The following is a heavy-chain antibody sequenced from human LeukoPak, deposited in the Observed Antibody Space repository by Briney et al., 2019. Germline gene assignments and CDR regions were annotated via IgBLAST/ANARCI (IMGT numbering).Heavy chain of an antibody. CDR2: INQDGSEK. CDR1: GFTFSSYW. D-gene: IGHD6-19*01. V-gene: IGHV3-7*01. J-gene: IGHJ4*02. Sequence: GGSLRLSCAGYGFTFSSYWMSWVRQAPGKGLEWVANINQDGSEKYYVDSVKGRFTISRDNAKNSLYLQMSSLRVKDTAVYYCARRRAVAFDYWGQGTLVTVSS. CDR3: ARRRAVAFDY.